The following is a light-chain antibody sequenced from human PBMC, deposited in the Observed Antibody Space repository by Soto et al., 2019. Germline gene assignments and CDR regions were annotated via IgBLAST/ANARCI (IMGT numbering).Light chain of an antibody. CDR2: EAF. V-gene: IGLV2-23*01. CDR1: SSDIGSYNF. J-gene: IGLJ2*01. Sequence: QSALTQPASVSGSPGQSITISCTGTSSDIGSYNFVSWYQQNPGKAPKLMIYEAFKRPSGVSNRFSGSKSGNTASLTNSGLQAEDEADYYCCSYATSNVVFGEGTKLTVL. CDR3: CSYATSNVV.